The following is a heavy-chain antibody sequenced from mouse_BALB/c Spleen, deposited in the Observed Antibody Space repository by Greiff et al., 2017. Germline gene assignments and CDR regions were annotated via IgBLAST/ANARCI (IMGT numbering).Heavy chain of an antibody. J-gene: IGHJ4*01. CDR1: GYTFTDYN. CDR2: ICPYNGGT. V-gene: IGHV1S29*02. D-gene: IGHD2-3*01. Sequence: EVQLQQSGPELVKPGASVEISCKASGYTFTDYNMHWVKQSHGKSLEWIGYICPYNGGTDYNQKFKSKATLTVDNSSSTAYMELRSLTSEDSTVYYCARSPYDGYYVDYWGQGTSVTVSS. CDR3: ARSPYDGYYVDY.